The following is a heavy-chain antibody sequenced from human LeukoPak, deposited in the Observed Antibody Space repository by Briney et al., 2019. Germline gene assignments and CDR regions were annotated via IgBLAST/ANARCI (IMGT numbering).Heavy chain of an antibody. D-gene: IGHD2-21*02. CDR2: IIPIFGTA. CDR3: AREAYCGGDCYTHFDY. Sequence: SVKVSCKASGGTFSSYAISWVRQAPGQGLEWMGGIIPIFGTANYAQKFQGRVTITADGSTSTAYMELSSLRSEDTAVYYCAREAYCGGDCYTHFDYWGQGTLVTVSS. J-gene: IGHJ4*02. V-gene: IGHV1-69*13. CDR1: GGTFSSYA.